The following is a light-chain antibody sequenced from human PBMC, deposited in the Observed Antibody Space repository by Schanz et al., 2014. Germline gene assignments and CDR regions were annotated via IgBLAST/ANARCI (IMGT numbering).Light chain of an antibody. CDR1: GSADGAFTY. Sequence: QSALTQPASVSGSPGQSITISCTATGSADGAFTYVSWYQQHPGKAPKLIIYEVSKWPSGVPDRFSGSKSGNTASLTVSGLQAADEADYYCCAYATSGTLMFGGGTKLTVL. CDR3: CAYATSGTLM. CDR2: EVS. V-gene: IGLV2-14*01. J-gene: IGLJ3*02.